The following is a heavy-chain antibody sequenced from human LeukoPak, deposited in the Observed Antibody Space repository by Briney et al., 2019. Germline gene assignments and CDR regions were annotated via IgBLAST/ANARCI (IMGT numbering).Heavy chain of an antibody. CDR2: INPGDSRI. J-gene: IGHJ4*02. Sequence: GESLKISCKASGYIFTDYWIGWVRHVPGKGLEWLGNINPGDSRITHSPSFQGQATLSADKSITTAYLQWNNLQASDTAIYYCARHFDSSWLAYWGQGTLVTVSS. CDR3: ARHFDSSWLAY. V-gene: IGHV5-51*01. D-gene: IGHD6-13*01. CDR1: GYIFTDYW.